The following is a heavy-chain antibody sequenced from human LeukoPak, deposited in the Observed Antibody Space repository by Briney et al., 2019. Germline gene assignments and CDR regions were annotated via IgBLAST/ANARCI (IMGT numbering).Heavy chain of an antibody. J-gene: IGHJ4*02. Sequence: SETLSLTCAVSGGSISSGGYSWSWIRQPPGKGLEWIGYIYHSGSTYYNPSLKSRVTISVDRSKNQFSLKLSSVTAADTAVYYCARGRGLAELWLLSTFDYWGQGTLVTVSS. CDR2: IYHSGST. CDR1: GGSISSGGYS. D-gene: IGHD5-18*01. CDR3: ARGRGLAELWLLSTFDY. V-gene: IGHV4-30-2*01.